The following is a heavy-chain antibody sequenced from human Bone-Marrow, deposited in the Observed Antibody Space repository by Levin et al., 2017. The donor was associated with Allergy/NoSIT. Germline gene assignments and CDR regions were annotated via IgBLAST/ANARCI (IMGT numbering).Heavy chain of an antibody. CDR2: ISYDGSNK. Sequence: GGSLRLSCAASGFTFSSYAMHWVRQAPGKGLEWVAVISYDGSNKYYADSVKGRFTISRDNSKNTLYLQMNSLRAEDTAVYYCAREAAARRFSGWFDPWGQGTLVTVSS. CDR3: AREAAARRFSGWFDP. CDR1: GFTFSSYA. V-gene: IGHV3-30-3*01. D-gene: IGHD6-6*01. J-gene: IGHJ5*02.